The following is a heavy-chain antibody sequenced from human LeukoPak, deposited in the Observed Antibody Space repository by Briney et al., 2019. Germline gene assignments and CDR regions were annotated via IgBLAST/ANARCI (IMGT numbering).Heavy chain of an antibody. Sequence: GGSLRLSCAASGFTFSSYAMHWVRQAPGKGLEWVSYIGSSDTTIYYADSVKGRFTISRDNAKNSLYLQMNSLRAEDTAVDYCASDTGSGSYYTNYYYYMDVWGKGTTVTISS. V-gene: IGHV3-48*04. D-gene: IGHD3-10*01. CDR3: ASDTGSGSYYTNYYYYMDV. J-gene: IGHJ6*03. CDR1: GFTFSSYA. CDR2: IGSSDTTI.